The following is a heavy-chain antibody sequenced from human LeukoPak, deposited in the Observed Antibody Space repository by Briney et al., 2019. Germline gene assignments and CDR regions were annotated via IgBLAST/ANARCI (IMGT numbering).Heavy chain of an antibody. Sequence: SETLSLTCTVSGGSLGNYYWSWIREPAGKGLEWIGRIYPTGHTHYNPSLKSRVTMSVDTSKNQFSLKMTSLTAADTAVYYCARITDPDYRSGWSGADYWGRGTQVTVSA. CDR1: GGSLGNYY. CDR3: ARITDPDYRSGWSGADY. V-gene: IGHV4-4*07. CDR2: IYPTGHT. D-gene: IGHD6-19*01. J-gene: IGHJ4*02.